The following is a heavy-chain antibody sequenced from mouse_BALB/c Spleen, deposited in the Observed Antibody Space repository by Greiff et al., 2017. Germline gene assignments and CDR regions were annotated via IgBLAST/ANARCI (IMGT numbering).Heavy chain of an antibody. CDR1: GFTFSDYY. CDR3: ARDLGLTGTAY. CDR2: ISDGGSYT. D-gene: IGHD4-1*01. J-gene: IGHJ3*01. V-gene: IGHV5-4*02. Sequence: EVHLVESGGGLVKPGGSLKLSCAASGFTFSDYYMYWVRQTPEKRLEWVATISDGGSYTYYPDSVKGRFTISRDNAKNNLYLQMSSLKSEDTAMYYCARDLGLTGTAYWGQGTLVTVSA.